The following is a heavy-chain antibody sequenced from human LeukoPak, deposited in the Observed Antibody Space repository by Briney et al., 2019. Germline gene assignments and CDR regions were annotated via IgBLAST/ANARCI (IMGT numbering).Heavy chain of an antibody. Sequence: PGGSLRLSCAASGFTVSSNYMSWVRQAPGKGLEWVSVIYSGGSTYYADSVKGRFTISRDNSKNTLYLQMNSLRAEDTAVYYCAKADTRDGYNSYYFDYWGQGTLVTVSS. CDR2: IYSGGST. D-gene: IGHD5-12*01. CDR3: AKADTRDGYNSYYFDY. V-gene: IGHV3-53*01. CDR1: GFTVSSNY. J-gene: IGHJ4*02.